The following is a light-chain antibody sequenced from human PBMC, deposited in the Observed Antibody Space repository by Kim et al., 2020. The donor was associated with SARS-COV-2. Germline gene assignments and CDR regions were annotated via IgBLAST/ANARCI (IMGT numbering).Light chain of an antibody. Sequence: DIQMTQSPSPLSASVGDSVTITCRASQFMSSFLNWYQQKPGKAPKLLIYEASNLPRGVSSRFSGTGYGTDFSLTISSLQPDDFATYYCQQTYSTVETFGQGTKVEIK. J-gene: IGKJ1*01. V-gene: IGKV1-39*01. CDR3: QQTYSTVET. CDR2: EAS. CDR1: QFMSSF.